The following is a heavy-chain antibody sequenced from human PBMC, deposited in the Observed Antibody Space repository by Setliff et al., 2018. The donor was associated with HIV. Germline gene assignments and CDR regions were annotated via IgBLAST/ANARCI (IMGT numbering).Heavy chain of an antibody. CDR2: IYHTGST. V-gene: IGHV4-59*11. Sequence: ASETLSLTCTVSGGSISSHYWSWIRQPPGKDLEWIGSIYHTGSTNYNPSLKSRVMISVDKSKNQFSLKLTSVTAADTAVYYCARVETTVRGATYGMDVWGEGTTVTVSS. CDR1: GGSISSHY. D-gene: IGHD3-10*01. J-gene: IGHJ6*04. CDR3: ARVETTVRGATYGMDV.